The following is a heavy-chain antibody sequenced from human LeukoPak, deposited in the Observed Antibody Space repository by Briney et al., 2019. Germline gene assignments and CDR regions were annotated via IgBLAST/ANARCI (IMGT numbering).Heavy chain of an antibody. Sequence: SETLSLTCAVYGGSFSGYYWSWIRQPPGKGLEWIGEINHSGSTNYNPSLKSRVTISVDTSKNQFSLKLSSVTAADTAVYYCARGLYYDFWSAPPKYYFDYWGQGTLVTVSS. D-gene: IGHD3-3*01. CDR2: INHSGST. CDR1: GGSFSGYY. CDR3: ARGLYYDFWSAPPKYYFDY. J-gene: IGHJ4*02. V-gene: IGHV4-34*01.